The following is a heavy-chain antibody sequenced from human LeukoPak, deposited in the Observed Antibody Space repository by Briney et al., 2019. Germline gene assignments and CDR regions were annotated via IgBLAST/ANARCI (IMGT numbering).Heavy chain of an antibody. CDR1: GGSSSSGDYY. CDR2: IYYSGST. D-gene: IGHD2-2*01. V-gene: IGHV4-61*08. Sequence: PSQTLTLTRNVSGGSSSSGDYYWSWIRQPPGKGLEWIGYIYYSGSTNYNPSLKSRVTISVDTSKNQFSLKLSSVTAADTAVYYCARLLLCYMDVWGKGTTVTVSS. CDR3: ARLLLCYMDV. J-gene: IGHJ6*03.